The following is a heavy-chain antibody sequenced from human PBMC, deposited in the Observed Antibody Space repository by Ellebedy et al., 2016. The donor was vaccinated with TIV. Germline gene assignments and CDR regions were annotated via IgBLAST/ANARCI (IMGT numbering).Heavy chain of an antibody. CDR3: ARAPPPRGDRSADAFDI. V-gene: IGHV1-69*04. CDR2: IIPILDIT. J-gene: IGHJ3*02. D-gene: IGHD7-27*01. Sequence: AASVKVSCKASGGTFSSYAISWARQAPGQGLEWMGRIIPILDITNYAQNFQGRVTITADKSTSTAYMELSSLRSEDTAVYYCARAPPPRGDRSADAFDIWGQGTMVTVSS. CDR1: GGTFSSYA.